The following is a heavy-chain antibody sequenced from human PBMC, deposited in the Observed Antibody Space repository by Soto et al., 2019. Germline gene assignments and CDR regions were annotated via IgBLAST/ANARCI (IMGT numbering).Heavy chain of an antibody. CDR2: IYPRDSDT. J-gene: IGHJ5*02. CDR1: GDSFTNYW. CDR3: ATHPYYFDSSAFYT. V-gene: IGHV5-51*01. D-gene: IGHD3-22*01. Sequence: VQLVQSGAEVKKPGESLKISCKASGDSFTNYWIGWVRQMPGKGLEWMGVIYPRDSDTKYSPSFHGQVTISADKSTSTAYLQWSSLKASDTAIYFCATHPYYFDSSAFYTWGQGTLVTVSS.